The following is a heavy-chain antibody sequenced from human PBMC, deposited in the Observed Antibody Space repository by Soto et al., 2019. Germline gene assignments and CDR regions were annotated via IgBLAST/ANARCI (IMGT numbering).Heavy chain of an antibody. CDR2: ISWNSGSI. J-gene: IGHJ4*02. Sequence: EVQLVESGGGLVQPGRSLRLSCAASGFTFDDYAMHWVRQAPGKGLEWVSGISWNSGSIGYADSVKGRFTISRDNAKNSLSLQMTSLRAEDTALYYCATSGWYTGYFDYWGQGTLVTVSS. D-gene: IGHD6-19*01. CDR1: GFTFDDYA. CDR3: ATSGWYTGYFDY. V-gene: IGHV3-9*01.